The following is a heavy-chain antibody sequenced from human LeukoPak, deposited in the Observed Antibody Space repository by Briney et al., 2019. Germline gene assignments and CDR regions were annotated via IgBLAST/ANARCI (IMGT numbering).Heavy chain of an antibody. CDR2: ISWNSGSI. D-gene: IGHD4-17*01. CDR1: GFTFDDYA. J-gene: IGHJ4*02. CDR3: AKVISPTPVTPSYFDY. Sequence: PGRSLRLSCAASGFTFDDYAMHWVRQAPGKGLEWVSGISWNSGSIGYADSVKGRFTISRDNAKNSLYLQMNSLRAEDTAVYYCAKVISPTPVTPSYFDYWGQGTLVTVSS. V-gene: IGHV3-9*01.